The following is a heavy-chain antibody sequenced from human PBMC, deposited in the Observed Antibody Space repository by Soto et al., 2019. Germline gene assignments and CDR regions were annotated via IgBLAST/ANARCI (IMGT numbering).Heavy chain of an antibody. CDR2: INHSGST. CDR1: GGSFSGYY. Sequence: QVQLQQWGAGLLKPSETLSLTCAVYGGSFSGYYWSWIRQPPGKGLEWIGEINHSGSTNYNPSLKSRVTISVDMSKNQFSLKLSSVTAADTAVYYCARASDYCSSTSCRHSWFDPWGQGTLVTVSS. J-gene: IGHJ5*02. CDR3: ARASDYCSSTSCRHSWFDP. V-gene: IGHV4-34*01. D-gene: IGHD2-2*01.